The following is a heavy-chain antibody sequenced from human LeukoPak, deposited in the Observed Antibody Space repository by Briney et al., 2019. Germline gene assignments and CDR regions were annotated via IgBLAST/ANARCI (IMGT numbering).Heavy chain of an antibody. CDR1: GFTFSTYA. CDR2: ISESGGST. V-gene: IGHV3-23*01. J-gene: IGHJ1*01. CDR3: ARGLRDSSGREYFQD. Sequence: PGGSLRLSCAASGFTFSTYAMSWVRQAPGKGLEWVSGISESGGSTDYADSVKGRFTISRDNSKNTLYLQMNSLRVEDTAVYYCARGLRDSSGREYFQDWGQGTLVTVSS. D-gene: IGHD3-22*01.